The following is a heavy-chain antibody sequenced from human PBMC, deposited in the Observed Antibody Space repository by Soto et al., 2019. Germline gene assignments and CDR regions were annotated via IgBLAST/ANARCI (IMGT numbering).Heavy chain of an antibody. CDR1: GGNFINAG. D-gene: IGHD6-19*01. V-gene: IGHV3-15*01. CDR2: IKTKTDGGTT. Sequence: SHRLRYAAAGGNFINAGGSCVRQAPGKGLEWVGRIKTKTDGGTTDYAAPVKGRLSISRDDSKNMLNLQMNSLKTDDTAVDYCLTYSSCWYWVQRTLVTVSS. J-gene: IGHJ4*02. CDR3: LTYSSCWY.